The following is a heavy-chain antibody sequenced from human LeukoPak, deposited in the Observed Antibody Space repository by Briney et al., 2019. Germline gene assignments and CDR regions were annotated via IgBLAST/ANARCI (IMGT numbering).Heavy chain of an antibody. CDR3: ARVDCSGGSCCQDD. CDR2: ISRTSTYI. CDR1: GFTFSSSY. J-gene: IGHJ4*02. D-gene: IGHD2-15*01. Sequence: PGGSLRLSCVVSGFTFSSSYMNWVRQSPGKGLEWVSSISRTSTYIYYADSVKGRFTISRDNAKNSLYLQMNSLRAEDTAVYYCARVDCSGGSCCQDDWGQGTLVTVSS. V-gene: IGHV3-21*01.